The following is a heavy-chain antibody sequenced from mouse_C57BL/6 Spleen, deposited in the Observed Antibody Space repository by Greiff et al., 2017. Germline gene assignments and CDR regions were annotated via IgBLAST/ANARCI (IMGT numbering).Heavy chain of an antibody. CDR2: IYPGDGDT. CDR1: GYAFSSSW. V-gene: IGHV1-82*01. CDR3: ARDYYDYVFDY. Sequence: VQLQESGPELVKPGASVKISCKASGYAFSSSWMNWVKQRPGKGLEWIGRIYPGDGDTNYNGKFKGKATLTADKSSSTAYMQLSSLTSEDSAVYFCARDYYDYVFDYWGQGTTLTVSS. D-gene: IGHD2-4*01. J-gene: IGHJ2*01.